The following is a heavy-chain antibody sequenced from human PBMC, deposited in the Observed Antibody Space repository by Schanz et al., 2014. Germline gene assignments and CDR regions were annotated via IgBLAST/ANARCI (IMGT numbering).Heavy chain of an antibody. D-gene: IGHD6-13*01. J-gene: IGHJ4*02. CDR2: ISPYNGNT. Sequence: QVQLVQSGAEVKKPGSPVKVSCKSSGGTFSSYAISWVRQAPGQGLEWMGWISPYNGNTNYAQKLQGRVTMTADTSTSTVYMELSSLRSEDTAVYYCARDGVDAAAGGNYWGQGTLVTVSS. CDR1: GGTFSSYA. V-gene: IGHV1-18*01. CDR3: ARDGVDAAAGGNY.